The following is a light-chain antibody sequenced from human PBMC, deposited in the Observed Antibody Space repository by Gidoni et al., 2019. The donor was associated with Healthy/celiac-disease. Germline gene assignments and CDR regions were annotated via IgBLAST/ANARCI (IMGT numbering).Light chain of an antibody. CDR2: GAS. CDR3: QQYGSSPIT. Sequence: EIVLTQSPGTLSLSPGERATLSCRASQSVSSSHLAWYQQKPGQGPRLLIYGASSRATGIPDRFSGSGSGTDFTLTISRLEPEDFAVYYCQQYGSSPITFGQGTRLGIK. CDR1: QSVSSSH. J-gene: IGKJ5*01. V-gene: IGKV3-20*01.